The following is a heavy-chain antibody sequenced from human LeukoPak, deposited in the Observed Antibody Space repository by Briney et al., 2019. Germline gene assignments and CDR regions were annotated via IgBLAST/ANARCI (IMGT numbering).Heavy chain of an antibody. J-gene: IGHJ4*02. V-gene: IGHV1-18*01. Sequence: ASVKVSCKASGYNFTNYGISWVRQAPGHGLEWMGWISAYNGDTNYAQKLQGRVTMTTDTSTGTAYMDLRGLRSDDTAVYYCARAPSFGDYGGDYWGQGTLATVSS. CDR2: ISAYNGDT. CDR3: ARAPSFGDYGGDY. D-gene: IGHD4-17*01. CDR1: GYNFTNYG.